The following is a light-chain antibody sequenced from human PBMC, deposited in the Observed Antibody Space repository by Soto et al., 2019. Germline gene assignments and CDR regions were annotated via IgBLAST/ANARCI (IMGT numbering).Light chain of an antibody. Sequence: DIQMTQSPSSLSASVGDSVTVTCRASQSIGTYVNWYQQKPGKAPYLLIYAASRLQSGVPSKFSGSGSGTYFTLTISSLQPEDFATYYCQQRYTTPYTFGQWPNPEIK. J-gene: IGKJ2*01. CDR3: QQRYTTPYT. CDR1: QSIGTY. CDR2: AAS. V-gene: IGKV1-39*01.